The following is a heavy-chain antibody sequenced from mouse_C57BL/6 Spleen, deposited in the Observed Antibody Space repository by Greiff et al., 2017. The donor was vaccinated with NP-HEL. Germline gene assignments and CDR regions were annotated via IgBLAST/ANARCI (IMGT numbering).Heavy chain of an antibody. J-gene: IGHJ4*01. V-gene: IGHV1-59*01. CDR1: GYTFTSYW. CDR2: IDPSDSYT. Sequence: VQLQQPGAELVRPGTSVKLSCKASGYTFTSYWMHWVKQRPGQGLEWIGVIDPSDSYTNYNQKFKGKATLTVDTSSSTAYMQLSSLTSEDSAVYYCARWGYYGSSPHYYAMDDWGQGTSVTVSS. CDR3: ARWGYYGSSPHYYAMDD. D-gene: IGHD1-1*01.